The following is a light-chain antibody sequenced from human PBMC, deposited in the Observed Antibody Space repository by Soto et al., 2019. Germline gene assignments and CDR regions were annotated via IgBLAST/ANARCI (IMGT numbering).Light chain of an antibody. Sequence: EVVLTQSPATLSLSPGERATLSCRASQSVGTYLAWYQQKPGQTPRLLIYDASNRATGIPARFSGSGSGTDFTLTINRLEPEDFAVYYCQQRSNWITFGQGTRLEIK. J-gene: IGKJ5*01. CDR1: QSVGTY. V-gene: IGKV3-11*01. CDR2: DAS. CDR3: QQRSNWIT.